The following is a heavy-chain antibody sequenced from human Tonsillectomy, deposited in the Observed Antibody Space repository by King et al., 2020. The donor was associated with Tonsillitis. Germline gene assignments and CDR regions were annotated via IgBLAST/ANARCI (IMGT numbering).Heavy chain of an antibody. CDR3: AVGQQPMGLDY. D-gene: IGHD6-13*01. CDR1: GDSVSSGTQY. V-gene: IGHV4-61*02. Sequence: VQLQESGPGLVKPSQTLSLTCSVSGDSVSSGTQYWSWIRQPAGKGLEWIGRMYTNGETNYNPSLESRGTIALDTSNNQFSLKLTSVTAADTAVYYCAVGQQPMGLDYWGQGSLVTVSS. J-gene: IGHJ4*02. CDR2: MYTNGET.